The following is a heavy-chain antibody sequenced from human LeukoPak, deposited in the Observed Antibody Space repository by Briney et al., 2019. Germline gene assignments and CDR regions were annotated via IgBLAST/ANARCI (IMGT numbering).Heavy chain of an antibody. CDR2: INHSGST. V-gene: IGHV4-4*02. CDR1: GGSISSSNW. CDR3: ARGGRYSSRPRFDY. D-gene: IGHD6-13*01. J-gene: IGHJ4*02. Sequence: SGTLSLTCAVSGGSISSSNWWSWVRQPPGKGLEWIGEINHSGSTNYNPSLKSRVTISVDTSKNQFSLKLSSVTAADTAVYYCARGGRYSSRPRFDYWGQGTLVTVSS.